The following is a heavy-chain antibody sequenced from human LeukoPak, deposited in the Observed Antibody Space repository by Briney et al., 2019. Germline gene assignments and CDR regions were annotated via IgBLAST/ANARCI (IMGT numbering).Heavy chain of an antibody. D-gene: IGHD4-17*01. CDR1: GFTFSSYS. J-gene: IGHJ4*02. CDR2: ISSSSSYI. CDR3: AREKYENYGDYLIDY. Sequence: TGGSLRLSCAASGFTFSSYSMNWVRQAPGKGLEWVSSISSSSSYIYYADSVKGRFTISRDNAKNSLYLQMNSLRAEDTAVYYCAREKYENYGDYLIDYWGQGTLVTVSS. V-gene: IGHV3-21*01.